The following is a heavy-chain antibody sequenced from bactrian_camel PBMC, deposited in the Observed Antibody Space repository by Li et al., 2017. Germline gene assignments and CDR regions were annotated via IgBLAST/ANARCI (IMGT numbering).Heavy chain of an antibody. CDR1: GYSVSEGY. J-gene: IGHJ4*01. D-gene: IGHD2*01. CDR2: IDRNGYP. V-gene: IGHV3S53*01. Sequence: HVQLVESGGGSVQAGGSLTLSCVASGYSVSEGYMAWFRQAPGKEREGVAAIDRNGYPTYTYAVKDRFTISKDSAKNTLYLQMNNLKPEDTAMYYCGTNKYCRGSACCNSDFSHWGQGTQVTVS. CDR3: GTNKYCRGSACCNSDFSH.